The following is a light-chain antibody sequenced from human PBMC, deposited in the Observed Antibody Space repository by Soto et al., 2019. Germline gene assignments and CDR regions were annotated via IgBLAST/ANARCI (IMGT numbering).Light chain of an antibody. CDR2: KAS. CDR1: QSINSW. J-gene: IGKJ1*01. V-gene: IGKV1-5*03. Sequence: DIQMTQSPSTLSASVGDRVTITCRARQSINSWLAWYQQKPGKAPKLLISKASSLESGVPSRFSGNRSATEFTLTISSLQPDDSATYFCQQYNYYWTFGQGTKVEI. CDR3: QQYNYYWT.